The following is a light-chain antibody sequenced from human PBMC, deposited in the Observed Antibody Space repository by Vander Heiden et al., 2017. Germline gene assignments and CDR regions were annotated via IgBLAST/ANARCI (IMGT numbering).Light chain of an antibody. CDR2: DAS. J-gene: IGKJ2*01. CDR1: QDIGNY. V-gene: IGKV1-33*01. Sequence: DIQMTQSPSSLSASVGDRVTITCQASQDIGNYLNWYQRKPGKAPELLIYDASKLETGVPSRFSGSRSGTEFTFTINSLEPEDFATYYCQQYGDLPYTFGQGTKLEIK. CDR3: QQYGDLPYT.